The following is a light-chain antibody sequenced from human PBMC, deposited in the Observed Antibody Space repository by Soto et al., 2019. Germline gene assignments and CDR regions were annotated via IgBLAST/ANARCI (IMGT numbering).Light chain of an antibody. CDR1: SSNIGSNT. CDR3: AAWDDSLNGTV. V-gene: IGLV1-44*01. Sequence: QSVLTQPPSASGTPGQRVTISCSGSSSNIGSNTVNWYQQLPGTAPKLLIYSNNQRPSGVPDRFSGSKSGTSASLAISGLQSEDEADYYCAAWDDSLNGTVFGGGTKVTVL. CDR2: SNN. J-gene: IGLJ3*02.